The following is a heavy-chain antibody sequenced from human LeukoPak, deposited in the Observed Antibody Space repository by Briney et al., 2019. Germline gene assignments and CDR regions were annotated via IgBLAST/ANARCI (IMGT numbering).Heavy chain of an antibody. CDR1: GFTFSDYC. Sequence: GGSLRLSCTASGFTFSDYCMHWVRQTPGKGLIWVSRICPGGTITNYADSVKGRFTISRDDAKNMMFLQMNSLRANDTAVYYCVRDFRSADYWGQGILVTVSS. V-gene: IGHV3-74*01. CDR2: ICPGGTIT. J-gene: IGHJ4*02. CDR3: VRDFRSADY.